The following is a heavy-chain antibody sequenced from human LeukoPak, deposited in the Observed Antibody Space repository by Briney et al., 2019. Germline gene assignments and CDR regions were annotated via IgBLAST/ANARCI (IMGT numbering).Heavy chain of an antibody. D-gene: IGHD3-22*01. V-gene: IGHV4-59*10. Sequence: GSLRLSCAASGFTFSSDGMSGVREAPGKGLEGVGRIYTSGSTNYNPSLKSRVTMSVDTSKNQFSLKLSSVTAADTAVYYCARVTGYMIEDYFDYWGQGTLVTVSS. J-gene: IGHJ4*02. CDR1: GFTFSSDG. CDR3: ARVTGYMIEDYFDY. CDR2: IYTSGST.